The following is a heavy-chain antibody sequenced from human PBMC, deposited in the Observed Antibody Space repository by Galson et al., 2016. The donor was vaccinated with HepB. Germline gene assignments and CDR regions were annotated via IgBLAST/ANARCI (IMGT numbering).Heavy chain of an antibody. Sequence: SLRLSCAASGFTFCTSWMSWVRQAPGKGLEWVANIKPDGREKYYVDSVKGRFTISRDNAKNSLFLQMNSLRAEDTAVYYCAKDSSSALWGRGSPVTVSS. CDR3: AKDSSSAL. V-gene: IGHV3-7*01. CDR2: IKPDGREK. J-gene: IGHJ2*01. D-gene: IGHD6-6*01. CDR1: GFTFCTSW.